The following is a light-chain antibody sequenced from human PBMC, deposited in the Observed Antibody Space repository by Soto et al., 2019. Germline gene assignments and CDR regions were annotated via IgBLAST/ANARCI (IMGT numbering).Light chain of an antibody. J-gene: IGKJ4*01. CDR3: QQSYSTPLT. CDR1: QSISSY. V-gene: IGKV1-39*01. CDR2: AAS. Sequence: DIQMTQSPSSLSASVGDRVTITCRASQSISSYLNWYQQKPGKAPKLLIYAASSLQSGVTSRFSGSGSGTDFTLTISSLQPEDFATYYCQQSYSTPLTFGGGTKLDIK.